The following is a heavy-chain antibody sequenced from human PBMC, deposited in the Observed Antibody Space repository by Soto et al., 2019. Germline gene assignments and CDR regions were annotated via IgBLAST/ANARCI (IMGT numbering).Heavy chain of an antibody. D-gene: IGHD6-19*01. Sequence: QVQLVESGGGVVQPGRSLRLSCAASGFTFSSYGMHWVRQAPGKGLEWVAVIWYDGSNKYYADSVKGRFTISRDNSKNTLYLQMNSLRAEDTAVYYCARGPSISGWSAIDYWGQGTLVTVSS. CDR3: ARGPSISGWSAIDY. J-gene: IGHJ4*02. CDR1: GFTFSSYG. V-gene: IGHV3-33*01. CDR2: IWYDGSNK.